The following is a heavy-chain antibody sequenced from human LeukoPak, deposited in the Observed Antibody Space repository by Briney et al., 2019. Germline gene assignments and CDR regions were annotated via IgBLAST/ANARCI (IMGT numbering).Heavy chain of an antibody. CDR3: ARGFPFDY. Sequence: PSVPLSLTCTVSVGSISSYYWSWMRQPPGKGLEWIGYIYYSGSTNYNPSLKSRVTISVDTSKNQFSLKLSSVTAADTAVYYCARGFPFDYWGQGTLVTVSS. CDR2: IYYSGST. J-gene: IGHJ4*02. CDR1: VGSISSYY. V-gene: IGHV4-59*01.